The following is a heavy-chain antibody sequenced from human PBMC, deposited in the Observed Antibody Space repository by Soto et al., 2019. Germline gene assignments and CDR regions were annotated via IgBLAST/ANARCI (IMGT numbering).Heavy chain of an antibody. D-gene: IGHD1-20*01. CDR3: VGDGNNWNDFDY. V-gene: IGHV3-7*01. CDR1: TFIFSTYW. CDR2: IKRDGSET. J-gene: IGHJ4*02. Sequence: EVQLVESGGGLVQPGGSLRLSCAAPTFIFSTYWMTWVRQAPGKGLEWVANIKRDGSETHYADSVKGRFTISRDNAKNARYLRMNSRRVEDTAVYGCVGDGNNWNDFDYWGQGTLVTVSS.